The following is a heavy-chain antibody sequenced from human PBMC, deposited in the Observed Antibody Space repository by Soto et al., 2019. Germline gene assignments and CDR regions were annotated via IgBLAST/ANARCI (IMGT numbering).Heavy chain of an antibody. J-gene: IGHJ4*02. Sequence: EVQLLESGGGLVQPGGSLRLSCAASGFTFSSYAMSWVRQAPGKGLEWVSGISGSGGSKYYADSVKGRFTISRDNSKNTLYLQMNSLRAEDTAVYYCAKDIRTVRGEDYWGQGTLVTVSS. CDR3: AKDIRTVRGEDY. V-gene: IGHV3-23*01. CDR1: GFTFSSYA. CDR2: ISGSGGSK. D-gene: IGHD3-10*01.